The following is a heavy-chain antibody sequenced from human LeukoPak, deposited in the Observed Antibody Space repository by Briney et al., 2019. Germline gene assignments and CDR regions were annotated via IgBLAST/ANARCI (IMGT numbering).Heavy chain of an antibody. J-gene: IGHJ4*02. D-gene: IGHD3-10*01. CDR1: GFTFSSYW. CDR3: AVGSGTKLDY. V-gene: IGHV3-74*01. Sequence: GGSLRLSCAASGFTFSSYWMHWVRQAPGKGLVWVSRINSDGSSTSYADSVKGRFTISRDNAKDTLYLQMNSLRAEDTAVYYWAVGSGTKLDYWGQGTLVTVSS. CDR2: INSDGSST.